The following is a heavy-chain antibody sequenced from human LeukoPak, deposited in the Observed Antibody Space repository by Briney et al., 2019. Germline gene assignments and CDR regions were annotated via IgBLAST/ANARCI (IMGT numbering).Heavy chain of an antibody. J-gene: IGHJ4*02. CDR1: GFTFDDYT. D-gene: IGHD5-12*01. V-gene: IGHV3-9*01. Sequence: GGFLRLSCAASGFTFDDYTMHWVRQVPGKGLEWVSSINWNGRSVGYADSVRGRFTISRDNAKNSVFLQMNSLRGEDTAFYYCAKDRGYSNNVIFHYWGQGTLVTVSS. CDR2: INWNGRSV. CDR3: AKDRGYSNNVIFHY.